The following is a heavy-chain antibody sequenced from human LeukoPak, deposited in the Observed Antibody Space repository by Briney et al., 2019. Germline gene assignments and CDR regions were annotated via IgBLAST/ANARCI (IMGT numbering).Heavy chain of an antibody. Sequence: GGSLRLSCAASGFTFNDYSMNWVRQAPGKGLEWVSCISRSGSHIYYTDSVKGRFTISRDNAKNSLYPQMNSLRAEDTAVYYCASATSHDYWGQGTLVTVSS. J-gene: IGHJ4*02. CDR1: GFTFNDYS. V-gene: IGHV3-21*01. CDR3: ASATSHDY. CDR2: ISRSGSHI.